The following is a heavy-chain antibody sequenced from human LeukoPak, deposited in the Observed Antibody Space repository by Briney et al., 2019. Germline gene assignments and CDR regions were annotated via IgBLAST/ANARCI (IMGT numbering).Heavy chain of an antibody. Sequence: GGSLRLSCAASGFTFSDYYMSWIRQAPGKGLERVSYISSGSRYIDYADSVEGRFTISRDNAKNSVYLQMTSLRAEDTAVYYCTRDQSGSGFNSDYWGQGTLVTVSS. D-gene: IGHD5-24*01. CDR2: ISSGSRYI. V-gene: IGHV3-11*05. CDR3: TRDQSGSGFNSDY. CDR1: GFTFSDYY. J-gene: IGHJ4*02.